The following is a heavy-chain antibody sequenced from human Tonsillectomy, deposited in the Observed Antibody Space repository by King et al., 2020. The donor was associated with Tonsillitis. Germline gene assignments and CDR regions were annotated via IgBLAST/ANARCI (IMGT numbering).Heavy chain of an antibody. Sequence: VQLQESGPGLVKPSETLSLTCTVSGDSVSSSYWSWIRQPPGKGLEWIGFIYYSGTNNSNPSLKSRVTMSIDTAKNQISLSLSSVTAADTAVYYCARVGSSATSWGWFDPWGQGTLLIVSS. J-gene: IGHJ5*02. CDR2: IYYSGTN. D-gene: IGHD2-2*01. CDR3: ARVGSSATSWGWFDP. CDR1: GDSVSSSY. V-gene: IGHV4-59*02.